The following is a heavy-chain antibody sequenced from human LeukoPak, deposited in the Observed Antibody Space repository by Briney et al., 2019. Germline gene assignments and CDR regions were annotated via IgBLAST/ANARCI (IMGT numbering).Heavy chain of an antibody. CDR2: ISSSSSYI. Sequence: GGTLRLSCAASGFTFSSYGMSWVRQAPGKGLEWVSSISSSSSYIYYADSVKGRFTISRDNAKNSLYLQMNSLRAEDTAVYYCARDFYSYGYDDWFDPWGQGTLVTVSS. V-gene: IGHV3-21*01. J-gene: IGHJ5*02. CDR3: ARDFYSYGYDDWFDP. D-gene: IGHD5-18*01. CDR1: GFTFSSYG.